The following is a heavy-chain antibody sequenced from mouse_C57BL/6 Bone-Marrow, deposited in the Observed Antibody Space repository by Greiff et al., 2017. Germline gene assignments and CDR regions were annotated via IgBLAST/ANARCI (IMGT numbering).Heavy chain of an antibody. V-gene: IGHV1-54*01. J-gene: IGHJ2*01. CDR3: ARDSNYSGYFDY. CDR2: INPGSGGT. CDR1: GYAFTNYL. Sequence: VQLQQSGAELVRPGTSVKVSCKASGYAFTNYLIEWVKQRPGQGLEWIGVINPGSGGTNYNEKFKGKATLTADKSSSTAYMQLSSLTSEDSVVYFCARDSNYSGYFDYWGQGTTLTVSS. D-gene: IGHD2-5*01.